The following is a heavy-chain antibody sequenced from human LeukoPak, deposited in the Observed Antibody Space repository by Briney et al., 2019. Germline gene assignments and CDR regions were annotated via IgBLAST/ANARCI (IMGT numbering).Heavy chain of an antibody. CDR1: GGSFSGYY. V-gene: IGHV4-34*01. CDR3: ARYLSAGYWFDP. Sequence: PSETLSLTCAVYGGSFSGYYWSWIRQPPGKGLEWIGEINHSGSTNYNPSLKSRVTISVDTSKNQFSLKLSSVTAADTAVYYCARYLSAGYWFDPWGQGTLVTVSS. J-gene: IGHJ5*02. CDR2: INHSGST.